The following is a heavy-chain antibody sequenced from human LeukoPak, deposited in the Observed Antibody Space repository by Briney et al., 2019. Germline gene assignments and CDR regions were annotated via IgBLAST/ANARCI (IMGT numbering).Heavy chain of an antibody. D-gene: IGHD3-16*02. CDR3: ARIRLRLGELSSRPFDY. Sequence: SQTLSLTCAISGDSVSSNSAAWNWIRQSPSRGLEWLGRTYYRSKWYNDYAVSVKSRITINPDTSKNQFSLQLNSVTPEDTAVYYCARIRLRLGELSSRPFDYWAQGTLVTVSS. J-gene: IGHJ4*02. V-gene: IGHV6-1*01. CDR2: TYYRSKWYN. CDR1: GDSVSSNSAA.